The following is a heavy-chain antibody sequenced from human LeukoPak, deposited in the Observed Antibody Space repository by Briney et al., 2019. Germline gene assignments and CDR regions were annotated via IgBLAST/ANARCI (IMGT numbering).Heavy chain of an antibody. CDR2: ISGYNGNT. CDR1: GYTFTTSG. J-gene: IGHJ4*02. D-gene: IGHD1-26*01. CDR3: ARGGRGGSNHFDY. Sequence: ASVKVSCKASGYTFTTSGITWVRQAPGQGLEWMGWISGYNGNTKYGQDFQGRVTMTTDTSTTTAYMELRSLSSADTAVYYCARGGRGGSNHFDYWGQGTLVTVSS. V-gene: IGHV1-18*01.